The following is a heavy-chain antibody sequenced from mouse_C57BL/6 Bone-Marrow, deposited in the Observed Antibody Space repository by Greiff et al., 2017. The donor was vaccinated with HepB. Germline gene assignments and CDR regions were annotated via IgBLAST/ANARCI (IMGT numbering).Heavy chain of an antibody. D-gene: IGHD1-1*01. J-gene: IGHJ4*01. CDR3: ARQGSSYVYYAMDY. CDR1: GFTFSSYT. CDR2: ISGGGGNT. Sequence: EVKLVESGGGLVKPGGSLKLSCAASGFTFSSYTMSWVRQTPEKRLEWVATISGGGGNTYYPDSVKGRFTISRDNAKNTLYLQMSSLRSEDTALYYCARQGSSYVYYAMDYWGQGTSVTVSS. V-gene: IGHV5-9*01.